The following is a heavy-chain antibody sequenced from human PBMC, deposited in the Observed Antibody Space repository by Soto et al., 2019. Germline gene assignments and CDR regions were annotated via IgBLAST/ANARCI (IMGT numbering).Heavy chain of an antibody. CDR2: IYYSGST. CDR1: GGSISSYY. Sequence: SETLSLTCTVSGGSISSYYWSWIRQPPGKGLEWIGYIYYSGSTNYNPSLKSRVTISVDTSKNQFSLKLSSVTAADTAVYYCTRHSYGSGSDSNPVYYYYFYMDVWGKGTTVTVSS. CDR3: TRHSYGSGSDSNPVYYYYFYMDV. D-gene: IGHD3-10*01. V-gene: IGHV4-59*08. J-gene: IGHJ6*03.